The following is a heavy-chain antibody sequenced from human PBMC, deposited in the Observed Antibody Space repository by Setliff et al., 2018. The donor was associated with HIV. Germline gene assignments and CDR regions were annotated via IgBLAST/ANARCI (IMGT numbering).Heavy chain of an antibody. D-gene: IGHD3-10*01. Sequence: ASVKVSCKVSGYTLTELSMHWVQQAPGKGLEWMGGFDPEDGETIYAQKFQGRVTMTEDTSTDTFYMELTNLRSEDTAFYYCARGRKDLTMVRVPNFDYWGQGTLVTVTS. J-gene: IGHJ4*02. CDR3: ARGRKDLTMVRVPNFDY. V-gene: IGHV1-24*01. CDR1: GYTLTELS. CDR2: FDPEDGET.